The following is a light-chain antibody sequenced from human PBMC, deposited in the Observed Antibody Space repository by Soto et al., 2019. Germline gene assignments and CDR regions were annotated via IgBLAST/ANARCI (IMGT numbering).Light chain of an antibody. Sequence: DIKMTQSPSTLSASVGDRVTITCRASQNIADWLAWYQQKPGKAPKLLIYRASTLESGVPTRFSGRGSGTDFTFPISSLQPDDSATYYCQEYNTYSQPFGQGTKVEIK. J-gene: IGKJ1*01. CDR3: QEYNTYSQP. CDR1: QNIADW. CDR2: RAS. V-gene: IGKV1-5*03.